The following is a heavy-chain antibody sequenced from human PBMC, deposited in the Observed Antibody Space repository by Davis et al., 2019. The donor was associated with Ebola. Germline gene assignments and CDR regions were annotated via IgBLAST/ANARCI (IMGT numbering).Heavy chain of an antibody. V-gene: IGHV3-7*01. J-gene: IGHJ4*02. CDR2: IKQDGSEK. D-gene: IGHD6-19*01. CDR3: ASHSGRAPPLD. Sequence: WMSWVRQAPGKGLEWVANIKQDGSEKYVDSVKGRFTISRDSAKNSLYLQMNGLRAEDTAVYYCASHSGRAPPLDWGQGTLVTVSS. CDR1: W.